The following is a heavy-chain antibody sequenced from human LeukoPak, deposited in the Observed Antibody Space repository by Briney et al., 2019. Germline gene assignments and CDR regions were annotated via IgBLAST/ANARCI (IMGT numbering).Heavy chain of an antibody. V-gene: IGHV4-59*01. CDR2: IFYSGSA. CDR3: ARERLEGTAFDI. CDR1: DDSISSYY. J-gene: IGHJ3*02. Sequence: SETLSLTCTVSDDSISSYYWSWIRQPPGKGLEWIGYIFYSGSANYNPSLKSRVTISVDTSKNQFSLRLSSVTAADTAVYYCARERLEGTAFDIWGQGTMVTVSS. D-gene: IGHD3-10*01.